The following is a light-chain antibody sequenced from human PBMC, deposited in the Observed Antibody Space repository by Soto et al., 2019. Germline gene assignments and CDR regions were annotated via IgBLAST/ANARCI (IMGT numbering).Light chain of an antibody. CDR2: HVA. CDR1: SSDVGGYEY. J-gene: IGLJ2*01. CDR3: CSYAAGQTLV. Sequence: QSVLTQPRSVSGSPGQSVTISCSGTSSDVGGYEYVSWYQQHPGKAPTLIIYHVAQRPSGVPDSFSASKSGTTASLTSSGLQAEDEAEYFCCSYAAGQTLVFGGGTKLTGL. V-gene: IGLV2-11*01.